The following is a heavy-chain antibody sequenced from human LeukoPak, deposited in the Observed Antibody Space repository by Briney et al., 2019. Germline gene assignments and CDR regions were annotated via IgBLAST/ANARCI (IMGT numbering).Heavy chain of an antibody. V-gene: IGHV3-53*01. J-gene: IGHJ6*02. Sequence: PGGSLRLSCAVSGFSVSNSYMSWVRQAPGKGLEWVSVIYSGGTTFYADSVKGRVTISRDNSKNTLYFQVNSLRIEDTAVYYCARVSAGSGVGEFYYYGMDVWGQGTTVTVSS. CDR3: ARVSAGSGVGEFYYYGMDV. CDR1: GFSVSNSY. D-gene: IGHD3-16*01. CDR2: IYSGGTT.